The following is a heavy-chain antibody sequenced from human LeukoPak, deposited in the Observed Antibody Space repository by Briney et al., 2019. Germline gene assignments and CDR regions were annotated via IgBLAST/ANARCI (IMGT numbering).Heavy chain of an antibody. CDR2: ISAYNGNT. J-gene: IGHJ4*02. Sequence: GASVKVSCKASGYTFSTYGISWVRQAPGQGLEWVGWISAYNGNTNYAQKLQGRVTMTIDTSTSTAYMEVRSLRSDDTAVYYCATTVKAGVAAAVSPFDYWGQGTPVTVSS. CDR1: GYTFSTYG. CDR3: ATTVKAGVAAAVSPFDY. V-gene: IGHV1-18*01. D-gene: IGHD6-13*01.